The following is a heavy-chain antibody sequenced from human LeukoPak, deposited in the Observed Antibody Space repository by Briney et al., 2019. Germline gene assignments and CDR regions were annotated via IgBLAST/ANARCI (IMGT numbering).Heavy chain of an antibody. V-gene: IGHV3-7*01. J-gene: IGHJ4*02. CDR2: KKQDGSEK. D-gene: IGHD2-2*01. Sequence: GGSLRLSCAASGFTFRRYWMTWGRQAPGKGLGWVAKKKQDGSEKYYVDAVKGRFNISRDNAKNSLYLEMSRLRGEETAVYYCARGSYQFDYWGQGTLVTVSS. CDR1: GFTFRRYW. CDR3: ARGSYQFDY.